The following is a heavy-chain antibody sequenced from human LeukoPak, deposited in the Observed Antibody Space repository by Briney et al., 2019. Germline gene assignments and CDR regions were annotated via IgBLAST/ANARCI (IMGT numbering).Heavy chain of an antibody. CDR1: GYSITSYW. CDR2: IYPGDSDT. V-gene: IGHV5-51*01. Sequence: GESLKISCKGSGYSITSYWIGWVRQMPGKGLEWVGIIYPGDSDTRYSPSFQGQVTILVDKSISTAYLQWSSLKASDTAMYYCARIGSGYSLYYFDYWGQGTLVTVSS. D-gene: IGHD3-22*01. J-gene: IGHJ4*02. CDR3: ARIGSGYSLYYFDY.